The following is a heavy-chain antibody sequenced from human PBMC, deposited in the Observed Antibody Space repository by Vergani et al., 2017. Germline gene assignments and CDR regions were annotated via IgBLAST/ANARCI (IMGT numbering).Heavy chain of an antibody. CDR1: GGTFSSYA. CDR3: AGASIAVARNTSDAFDI. CDR2: IIPIFGTA. Sequence: QVQLVQSGAEVKKPGSSVNVSCKASGGTFSSYAISWVRQAPGQGLEWMGRIIPIFGTANYAQKVQGRVTITADESTSTAYMELSRLRSEDKAVYYCAGASIAVARNTSDAFDIWGQGTMVTVSS. V-gene: IGHV1-69*13. J-gene: IGHJ3*02. D-gene: IGHD6-19*01.